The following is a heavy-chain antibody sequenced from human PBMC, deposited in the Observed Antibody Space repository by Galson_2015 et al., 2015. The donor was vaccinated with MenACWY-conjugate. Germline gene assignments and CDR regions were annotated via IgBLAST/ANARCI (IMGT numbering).Heavy chain of an antibody. CDR1: GFTFRNCW. CDR2: IKKDGSEK. J-gene: IGHJ4*02. CDR3: ARGLGTGSFSELDS. Sequence: SLRLSCAASGFTFRNCWMTWVRQAPGKGLEWVASIKKDGSEKYYVDSVKGRFTISRDNAKNSLYLEMNSLRVEDTAVYFCARGLGTGSFSELDSWGQGILVTVSS. D-gene: IGHD1-26*01. V-gene: IGHV3-7*03.